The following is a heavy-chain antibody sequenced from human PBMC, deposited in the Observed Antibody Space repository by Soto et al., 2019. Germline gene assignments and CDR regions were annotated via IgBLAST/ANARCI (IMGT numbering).Heavy chain of an antibody. CDR2: IFYSGST. J-gene: IGHJ5*02. CDR1: CGPISSGGYY. CDR3: ARDPEGTKWFDP. Sequence: TSETLSLACTVSCGPISSGGYYWNWIRQHPGKGLEWIGYIFYSGSTYYNPSLKSRVTISVDMSKNQFSLRLSSVTAADTAVYYCARDPEGTKWFDPWGQGTLVTVSS. D-gene: IGHD3-10*01. V-gene: IGHV4-31*03.